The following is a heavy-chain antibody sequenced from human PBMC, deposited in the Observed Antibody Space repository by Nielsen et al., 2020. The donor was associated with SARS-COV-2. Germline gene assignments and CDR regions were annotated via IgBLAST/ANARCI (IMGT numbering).Heavy chain of an antibody. V-gene: IGHV4-39*07. Sequence: SETLSLTCTVSGDSISSSTYFWGWIRQPPGKGLEWIVSMSYSGSTYYNPSLKSRVTVSVDTSKNQFSLTLSSVTAADTAVYYCARAGSGNYLFDYWGQGTLVTVSS. CDR2: MSYSGST. CDR1: GDSISSSTYF. D-gene: IGHD1-26*01. J-gene: IGHJ4*02. CDR3: ARAGSGNYLFDY.